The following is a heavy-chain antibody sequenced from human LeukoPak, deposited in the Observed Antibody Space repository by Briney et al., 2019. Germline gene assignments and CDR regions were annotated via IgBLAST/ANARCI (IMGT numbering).Heavy chain of an antibody. CDR1: GFTFGTHT. J-gene: IGHJ5*02. D-gene: IGHD3-16*01. CDR3: TRDRFYVWFDP. Sequence: SGGSLRPSCTTSGFTFGTHTMHWFRQAPGKGLQWIGFIRSSGTTQYAASVKGRFTISRDDSKSIACLQMNSLKTEDTAVYYCTRDRFYVWFDPWGQGTLVTVSS. V-gene: IGHV3-49*03. CDR2: IRSSGTT.